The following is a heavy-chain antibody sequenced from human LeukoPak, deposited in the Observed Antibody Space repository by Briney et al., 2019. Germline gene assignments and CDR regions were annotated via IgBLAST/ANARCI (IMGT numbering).Heavy chain of an antibody. CDR1: GYSFTSYW. J-gene: IGHJ4*02. D-gene: IGHD1-26*01. CDR3: ARFSRLVGATNDGDY. CDR2: IYPADSTA. V-gene: IGHV5-51*07. Sequence: GESLKISCKGSGYSFTSYWIGWVHQMPGKGLEWVGIIYPADSTAKYSPSFQGQVTISADKSISTAYLQWSSLEASDTAMYYCARFSRLVGATNDGDYWGQGTLVTVSS.